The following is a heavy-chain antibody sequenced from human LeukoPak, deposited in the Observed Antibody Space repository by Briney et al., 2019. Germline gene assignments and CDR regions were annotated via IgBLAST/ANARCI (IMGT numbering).Heavy chain of an antibody. CDR2: ISWNSGSI. V-gene: IGHV3-9*01. J-gene: IGHJ4*02. CDR3: AKGRYFDY. Sequence: GGSLRLSCAASGFTFDDYAMHWVRQAPGKGLEWVSGISWNSGSIGYADSVKGRFTISRDNAKSSLYLQMNSLRAEDTALYYCAKGRYFDYWGQGTLVTVSS. CDR1: GFTFDDYA.